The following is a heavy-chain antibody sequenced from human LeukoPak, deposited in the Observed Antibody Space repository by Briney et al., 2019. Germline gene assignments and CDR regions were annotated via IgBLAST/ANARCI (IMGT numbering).Heavy chain of an antibody. Sequence: SETLSLTCTVSGGSISSSSYYWGWIRQPPGEGLEWIGSINYSGSTHYNPSLKSRVTISVDTSKNQFSLKLTSVTDADTTVYYCARRPGYSSSWYYFDYWGQGTLVTVSA. V-gene: IGHV4-39*01. J-gene: IGHJ4*02. CDR1: GGSISSSSYY. D-gene: IGHD6-13*01. CDR3: ARRPGYSSSWYYFDY. CDR2: INYSGST.